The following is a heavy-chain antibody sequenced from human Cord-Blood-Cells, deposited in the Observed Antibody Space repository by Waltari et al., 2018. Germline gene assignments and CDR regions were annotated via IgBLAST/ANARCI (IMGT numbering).Heavy chain of an antibody. Sequence: QVQLQQWGAGLLKPSETLSLTCAVYGGSLRGYYWSWIRQPTGKGLEWIGEINTSGSTNDNPSLKGRVTISVDTSKHEFSLKLSSVTAADTAVYYCARYYDFWSGDAFDIWGQGTMVTVSS. CDR3: ARYYDFWSGDAFDI. V-gene: IGHV4-34*01. J-gene: IGHJ3*02. D-gene: IGHD3-3*01. CDR2: INTSGST. CDR1: GGSLRGYY.